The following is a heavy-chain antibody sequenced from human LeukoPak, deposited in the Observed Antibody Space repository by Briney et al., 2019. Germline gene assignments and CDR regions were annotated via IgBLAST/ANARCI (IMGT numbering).Heavy chain of an antibody. J-gene: IGHJ3*02. Sequence: SGTLSLTCAVSGGSISSSNWWSWVRQPPGKGLEWIGEIYHSGSTNYNPSLKSRVTISVDKSKNQFSLKLSSVTAADTAVYYCARDLWFGELLIPGAFDIWGQGTMVTVSS. V-gene: IGHV4-4*02. CDR2: IYHSGST. D-gene: IGHD3-10*01. CDR3: ARDLWFGELLIPGAFDI. CDR1: GGSISSSNW.